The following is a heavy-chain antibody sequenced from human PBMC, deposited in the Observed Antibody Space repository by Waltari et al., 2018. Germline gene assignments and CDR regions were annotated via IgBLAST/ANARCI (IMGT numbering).Heavy chain of an antibody. J-gene: IGHJ4*02. CDR1: GYTFTDYY. CDR3: ATAGKSPYYDFWSGYSTFDY. V-gene: IGHV1-69-2*01. Sequence: EVQLVQSGAEVKKPGATVKISCKVSGYTFTDYYMHWVQQAPGKGLEWMGLVDPEDGETIYAEKFQGRVTITADTSTDTAYMELSSLRSEDTAVYYWATAGKSPYYDFWSGYSTFDYWGQGTLVTVSS. CDR2: VDPEDGET. D-gene: IGHD3-3*01.